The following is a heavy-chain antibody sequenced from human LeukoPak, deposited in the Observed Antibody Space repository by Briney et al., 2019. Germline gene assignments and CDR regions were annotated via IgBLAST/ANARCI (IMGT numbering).Heavy chain of an antibody. CDR2: INHSGST. J-gene: IGHJ4*02. Sequence: PSETLSLTCAVYGGSFSGYYWSWIRQPPGKGLEWIGEINHSGSTNYNPSLKSRVTISVDTSKNQFSLKLRPVTPADTAVYYCARELAGAGFDYWGQGTLVTVSS. CDR3: ARELAGAGFDY. CDR1: GGSFSGYY. D-gene: IGHD6-13*01. V-gene: IGHV4-34*01.